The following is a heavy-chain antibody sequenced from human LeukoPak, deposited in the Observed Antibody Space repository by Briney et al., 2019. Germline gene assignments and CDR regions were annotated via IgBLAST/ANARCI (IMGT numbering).Heavy chain of an antibody. D-gene: IGHD3-10*01. CDR1: GFTFSNAW. CDR3: TTDYKGDVGGGVDI. V-gene: IGHV3-15*01. Sequence: GGSLRLSCAASGFTFSNAWMSWVRQAPGKGLEWVGRIKSKTDGGTTDYAAPVTGRFTISRDASKNTLYLPVNSQTTEENTVYYCTTDYKGDVGGGVDIWGQGTMVTVSS. J-gene: IGHJ3*02. CDR2: IKSKTDGGTT.